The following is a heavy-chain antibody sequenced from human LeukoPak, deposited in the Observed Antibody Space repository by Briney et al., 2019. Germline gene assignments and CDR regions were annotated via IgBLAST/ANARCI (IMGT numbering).Heavy chain of an antibody. J-gene: IGHJ4*02. CDR3: ARVSYYGSGSYYRPFDY. V-gene: IGHV5-51*01. Sequence: GESLKISCKGSGYSFTSYWIGWVRQMPGKGLEWMGIFYPGDSDTKYSPSFQGQVTISADKSISTAYLQWGSLKASDTAMYYCARVSYYGSGSYYRPFDYWGQGTLVTVSS. D-gene: IGHD3-10*01. CDR2: FYPGDSDT. CDR1: GYSFTSYW.